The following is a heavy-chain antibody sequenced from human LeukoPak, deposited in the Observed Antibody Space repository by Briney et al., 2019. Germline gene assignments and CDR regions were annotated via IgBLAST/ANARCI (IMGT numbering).Heavy chain of an antibody. CDR2: IKQDGSEK. CDR1: GFTFSSYW. D-gene: IGHD2-21*02. CDR3: ARAYCGGDCYWEGYYFDY. J-gene: IGHJ4*02. V-gene: IGHV3-7*01. Sequence: GGSLRLSCAASGFTFSSYWMSWVRQAPGKGLEWVANIKQDGSEKYYVDSVKGRFTISRDNSKNTLYLQMGSLRAEDMAVYYCARAYCGGDCYWEGYYFDYWGQGTLVTVSS.